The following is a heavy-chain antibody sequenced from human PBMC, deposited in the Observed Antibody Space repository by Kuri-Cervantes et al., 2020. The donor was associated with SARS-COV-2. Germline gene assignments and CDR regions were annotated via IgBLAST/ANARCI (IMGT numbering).Heavy chain of an antibody. CDR1: GFTFSSYA. CDR2: IKQDGSEK. V-gene: IGHV3-7*04. J-gene: IGHJ4*02. CDR3: ARAVLGVVAYFDY. D-gene: IGHD3-3*01. Sequence: GESLKISCAASGFTFSSYAMSWVRQAPGKGLEWVANIKQDGSEKYYVDSVKGRFTISRDNAKNSLYLQMNSLRAEDTAVYYCARAVLGVVAYFDYWGQGTLVTDSS.